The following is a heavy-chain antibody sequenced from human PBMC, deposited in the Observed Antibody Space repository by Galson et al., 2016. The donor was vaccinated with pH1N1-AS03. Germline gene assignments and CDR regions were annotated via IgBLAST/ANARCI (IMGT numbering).Heavy chain of an antibody. CDR2: ISTSSSSI. CDR3: ARDGPPQGISVAGSFDV. V-gene: IGHV3-21*01. Sequence: SLRLSCAASGFPFSGYSMTWVRQAPGKGLEWVSFISTSSSSIYYADSVKGRFTISRDNAQNLLYLQMNSLRDEDTAVYYCARDGPPQGISVAGSFDVWGQGTLVTVSS. J-gene: IGHJ4*02. CDR1: GFPFSGYS. D-gene: IGHD6-19*01.